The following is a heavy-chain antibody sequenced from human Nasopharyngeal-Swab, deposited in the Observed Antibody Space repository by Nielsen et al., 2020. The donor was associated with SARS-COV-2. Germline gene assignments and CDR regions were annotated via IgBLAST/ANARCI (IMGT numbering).Heavy chain of an antibody. CDR3: ARLGYGDSNWFDP. V-gene: IGHV4-39*01. D-gene: IGHD4-17*01. J-gene: IGHJ5*02. Sequence: WIRQPPGKGLEWIGSIHYSGSTYYNPSLKSRVTISVDTSKNQFSLTLSSVTAADTAVYYCARLGYGDSNWFDPWGQGTLVTVSS. CDR2: IHYSGST.